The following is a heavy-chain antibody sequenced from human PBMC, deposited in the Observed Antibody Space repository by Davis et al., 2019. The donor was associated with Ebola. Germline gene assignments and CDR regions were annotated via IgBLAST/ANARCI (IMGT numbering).Heavy chain of an antibody. D-gene: IGHD3-16*02. CDR3: ARSWGSYPYDY. V-gene: IGHV1-18*04. CDR1: GYTFTGYY. J-gene: IGHJ4*02. CDR2: ISAYNGNT. Sequence: ASVKVSCKASGYTFTGYYMHWVRQAPGQGLEWMGWISAYNGNTNYAQKLQGRVTMTTDTSTSTAYMELRSLRSDDTAVYYCARSWGSYPYDYWGQGTLVTVSS.